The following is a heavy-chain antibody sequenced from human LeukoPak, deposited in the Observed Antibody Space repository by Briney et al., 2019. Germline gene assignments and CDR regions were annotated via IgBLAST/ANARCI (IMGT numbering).Heavy chain of an antibody. CDR1: GFTFSSYA. CDR2: ISYDGCNQ. CDR3: AKGTGYCSGGSCYQPVYYYYYYMDV. Sequence: GGSLRLSCAASGFTFSSYAMHWVRQAPGKGLEGVAFISYDGCNQYYADFVKGRFTISRDNSKNTLYLQMNSLRADDTAVYYCAKGTGYCSGGSCYQPVYYYYYYMDVWGKGTTVTISS. D-gene: IGHD2-15*01. J-gene: IGHJ6*03. V-gene: IGHV3-30*04.